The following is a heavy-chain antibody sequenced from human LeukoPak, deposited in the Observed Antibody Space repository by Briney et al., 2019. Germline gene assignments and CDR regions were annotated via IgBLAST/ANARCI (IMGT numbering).Heavy chain of an antibody. CDR1: GGTFSSYA. J-gene: IGHJ4*02. V-gene: IGHV1-69*04. CDR2: IIPILGIA. Sequence: ASVKVSCKASGGTFSSYAISWVRQAPGQGLEWMGRIIPILGIANYAQKFQGRVTITADKSTSTAYMEPSSLRSEDTAVYYCAREIYDSSGYYPIDYWGQGTLVTVSS. D-gene: IGHD3-22*01. CDR3: AREIYDSSGYYPIDY.